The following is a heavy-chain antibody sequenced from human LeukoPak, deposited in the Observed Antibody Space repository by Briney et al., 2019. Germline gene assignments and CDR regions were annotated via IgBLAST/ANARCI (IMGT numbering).Heavy chain of an antibody. CDR3: AKDTDYYGSGPLFEY. CDR2: ISGDSSNL. D-gene: IGHD3-10*01. Sequence: GGSLRLSCAASGFTFDAYAMHWVRQITGKGLEWVSGISGDSSNLGYAASVKGRFTISRDNAKNSLYLQMNSLRTEDTALYYCAKDTDYYGSGPLFEYWGQGTLVAVSS. J-gene: IGHJ4*02. V-gene: IGHV3-9*01. CDR1: GFTFDAYA.